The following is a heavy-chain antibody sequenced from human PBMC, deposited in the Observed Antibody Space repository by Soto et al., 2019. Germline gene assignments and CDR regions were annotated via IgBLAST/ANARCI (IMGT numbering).Heavy chain of an antibody. CDR1: GFTFSSYA. V-gene: IGHV3-23*01. D-gene: IGHD2-2*01. Sequence: EVQLLESGGGLVQPGGSLRLSCAASGFTFSSYAMSWVRQAPGKGLEWVSAISGSGGSTYYADSVKGRFTISSDNSKNTLYLQMNGVRADVTSVYYCAKGRGYCSSNSCYVGSDYWGQGTLVTVSS. CDR2: ISGSGGST. J-gene: IGHJ4*02. CDR3: AKGRGYCSSNSCYVGSDY.